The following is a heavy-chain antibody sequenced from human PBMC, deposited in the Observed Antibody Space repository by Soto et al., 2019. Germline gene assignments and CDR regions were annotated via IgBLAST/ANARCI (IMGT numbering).Heavy chain of an antibody. J-gene: IGHJ1*01. CDR3: AADRDTMTDEYFQH. D-gene: IGHD3-22*01. CDR2: ISAYNGNT. V-gene: IGHV1-18*01. Sequence: ASVKVSCKASGYTFTIYGISWVRQAPGQGLERMGWISAYNGNTNYAQKLQGRVTMTTDTSTSTAYMELSSLRSEDTAVYYCAADRDTMTDEYFQHWGQGTLVTVSS. CDR1: GYTFTIYG.